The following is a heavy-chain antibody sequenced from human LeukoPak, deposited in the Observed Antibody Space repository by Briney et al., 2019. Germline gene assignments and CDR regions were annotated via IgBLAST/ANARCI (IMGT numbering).Heavy chain of an antibody. Sequence: GGSLRLSCAASGFTFSSYGMHWVRQAPGERLEWVAFIPYDGSNKYYADSVKGRFTISRDNSKNTLYLQMNSLRAEDTAVYYCARREVYFDYWGQGTLVTVSS. CDR2: IPYDGSNK. CDR1: GFTFSSYG. J-gene: IGHJ4*02. CDR3: ARREVYFDY. V-gene: IGHV3-30*02. D-gene: IGHD1-14*01.